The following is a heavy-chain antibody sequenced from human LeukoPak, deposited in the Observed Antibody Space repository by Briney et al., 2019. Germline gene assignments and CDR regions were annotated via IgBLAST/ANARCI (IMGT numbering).Heavy chain of an antibody. CDR1: GFSFSSGGVG. CDR2: IYENDEK. D-gene: IGHD2-15*01. J-gene: IGHJ3*02. Sequence: ESGPTLVNPTQIFTLTCTFSGFSFSSGGVGVGWIRQPPGGALEWLGVIYENDEKLYSSSTKNRLSITKDTSKNQVVLTMANMDPLDTATYYCAHRHRGVASDIWGQGTMVTVSS. CDR3: AHRHRGVASDI. V-gene: IGHV2-5*01.